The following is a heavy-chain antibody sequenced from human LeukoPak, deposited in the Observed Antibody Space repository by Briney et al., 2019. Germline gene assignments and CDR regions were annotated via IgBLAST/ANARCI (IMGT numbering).Heavy chain of an antibody. CDR1: GLTFSSYA. CDR3: ARQTGRIGGYYFDY. V-gene: IGHV3-30-3*01. CDR2: ISYDGSNK. D-gene: IGHD7-27*01. J-gene: IGHJ4*02. Sequence: GGSLRLSCAASGLTFSSYAMRWVRQAPGKGLEWVAVISYDGSNKYYADSVKGRFTISRDNSKNTLHLQMNSLRAEDTAVYYCARQTGRIGGYYFDYWGQGTLVTVSS.